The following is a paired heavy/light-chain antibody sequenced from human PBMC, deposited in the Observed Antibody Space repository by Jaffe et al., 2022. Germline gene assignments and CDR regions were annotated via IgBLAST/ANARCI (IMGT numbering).Light chain of an antibody. CDR2: DVS. J-gene: IGLJ1*01. V-gene: IGLV2-11*01. CDR1: SSDVGGYNY. CDR3: CSYAGSYGDV. Sequence: QSALTQPRSVSGSPGQSVTISCTGTSSDVGGYNYVSWYQQHPGKAPKLMIYDVSKRPSGVPDRFSGSKSGNTASLTISGLQAEDEADYYCCSYAGSYGDVFGTGTKVTVL.
Heavy chain of an antibody. V-gene: IGHV4-61*02. CDR2: IYTSGST. CDR1: GGSISSGSYY. D-gene: IGHD5-12*01. Sequence: QVQLQESGPGLVKPSQTLSLTCTVSGGSISSGSYYWSWIRQPAGKGLEWIGRIYTSGSTNYNPSLKSRVTISVDTSKNQFSLKLSSVTAADTAVYYCARSSGRDGYNYWYSNYYFDYWGQGTLVTVSS. J-gene: IGHJ4*02. CDR3: ARSSGRDGYNYWYSNYYFDY.